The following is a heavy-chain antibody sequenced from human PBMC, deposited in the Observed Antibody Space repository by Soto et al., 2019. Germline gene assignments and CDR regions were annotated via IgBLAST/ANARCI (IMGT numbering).Heavy chain of an antibody. Sequence: ASVKVSCKASGSTFTSYDITGLLQALGQGLAWMGWMNPNSGNTGYAQKFQGRVTMTRNTSISTAYMELSSLRSEDTAVYYCARGSSITIFGVVIPAGEGYYYYGMDVWGQGTTVTVSS. CDR2: MNPNSGNT. J-gene: IGHJ6*02. V-gene: IGHV1-8*01. CDR3: ARGSSITIFGVVIPAGEGYYYYGMDV. CDR1: GSTFTSYD. D-gene: IGHD3-3*01.